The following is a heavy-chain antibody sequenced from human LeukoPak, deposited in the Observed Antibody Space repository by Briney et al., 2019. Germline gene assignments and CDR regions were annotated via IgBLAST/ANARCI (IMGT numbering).Heavy chain of an antibody. Sequence: SETLSLTCAVYGGSFSGYYWSWIRQPPGKGLEWIGEINHSGSTNYNPSLKSRVTISVDKSKNQFSLKLSSVTAADTAVYYCARTYGDYQVFDYWGQGTLVTVSS. CDR1: GGSFSGYY. CDR2: INHSGST. CDR3: ARTYGDYQVFDY. J-gene: IGHJ4*02. V-gene: IGHV4-34*01. D-gene: IGHD4-17*01.